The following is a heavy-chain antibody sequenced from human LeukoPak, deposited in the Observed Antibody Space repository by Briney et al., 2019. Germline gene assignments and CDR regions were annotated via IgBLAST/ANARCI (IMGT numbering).Heavy chain of an antibody. D-gene: IGHD3-10*01. Sequence: GGSLRLSCAASGFTFSSYEMNWVRQAPGKGLEWVSYISSSGSTIYYADSVKGRFTISSDNAKNSMYLQMNSLRAEDTAVYYCAGTRRITMVRGAPHWGQGTLVTVSS. J-gene: IGHJ4*02. CDR1: GFTFSSYE. V-gene: IGHV3-48*03. CDR2: ISSSGSTI. CDR3: AGTRRITMVRGAPH.